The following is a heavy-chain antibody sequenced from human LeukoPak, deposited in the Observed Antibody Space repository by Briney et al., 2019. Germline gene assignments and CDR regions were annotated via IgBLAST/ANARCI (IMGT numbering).Heavy chain of an antibody. J-gene: IGHJ4*02. V-gene: IGHV3-69-1*01. D-gene: IGHD6-19*01. CDR3: ARESSGWKN. Sequence: PGGSLRLSCAASGFTVSSNYMSWVRQAPGKGLEWVSSISSSSYIYYADSVKGRFTISRDNAKNSLYLQMNSLRAEDTAVYYCARESSGWKNWGQGTLVTVSS. CDR2: ISSSSYI. CDR1: GFTVSSNY.